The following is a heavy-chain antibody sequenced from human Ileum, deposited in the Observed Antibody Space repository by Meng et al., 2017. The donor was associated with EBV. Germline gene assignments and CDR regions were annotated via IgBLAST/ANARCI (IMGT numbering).Heavy chain of an antibody. D-gene: IGHD2-8*01. CDR2: MSDSGIT. J-gene: IGHJ4*02. V-gene: IGHV4-4*02. CDR1: NIPITNNYW. CDR3: ARNGEKYFEY. Sequence: QVQLQESGPGLVKPSGTLSLTCAVSNIPITNNYWWSWVRQSPGKGLEWIGEMSDSGITHYNPSLKSRVTISADKSNNQFSLKLSSVTSADTAVYYCARNGEKYFEYWGQGTLVTVSS.